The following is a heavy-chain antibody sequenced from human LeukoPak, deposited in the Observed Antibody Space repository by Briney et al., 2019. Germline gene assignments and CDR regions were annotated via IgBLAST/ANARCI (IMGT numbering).Heavy chain of an antibody. CDR2: ISAYNGNT. CDR3: ARLGENGLLTGYFYP. J-gene: IGHJ5*02. CDR1: GYTFTSYD. V-gene: IGHV1-18*01. Sequence: ASVKVSCKASGYTFTSYDINWVRQATGQGLEWMGWISAYNGNTKYAQKFQDRVTMTTDTSTSTALMELRSLRSDDTAVYYCARLGENGLLTGYFYPWGQGTLVTVSS. D-gene: IGHD3-9*01.